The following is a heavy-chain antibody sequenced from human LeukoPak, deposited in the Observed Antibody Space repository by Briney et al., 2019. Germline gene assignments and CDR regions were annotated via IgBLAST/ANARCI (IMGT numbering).Heavy chain of an antibody. CDR1: GFTFNSYS. CDR3: ARGPAHYDFWSGYPRALYYYYGMDV. J-gene: IGHJ6*02. V-gene: IGHV3-21*01. CDR2: ITSSSKSV. D-gene: IGHD3-3*01. Sequence: GGSLRLSCAASGFTFNSYSMHWVCQAPGKGLEWVSSITSSSKSVYYAGSVRGRFTISRDNAKNSLYLQMNSLRAEDTAVYYCARGPAHYDFWSGYPRALYYYYGMDVWGHGTTVTVSS.